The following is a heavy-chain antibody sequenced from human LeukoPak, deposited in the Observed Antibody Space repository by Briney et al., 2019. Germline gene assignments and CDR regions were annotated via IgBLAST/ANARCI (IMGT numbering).Heavy chain of an antibody. D-gene: IGHD1-20*01. CDR3: ARLGITGTTLYYFDN. Sequence: GESLKISCKGSGYSSISYWIGWVRQMPGKGLEWMGIIYPGDSDTRYSPSFQGQVTISADKSISTAYLQWSSLKASDSAMYYCARLGITGTTLYYFDNWGQGTLVTVSS. CDR2: IYPGDSDT. J-gene: IGHJ4*02. V-gene: IGHV5-51*01. CDR1: GYSSISYW.